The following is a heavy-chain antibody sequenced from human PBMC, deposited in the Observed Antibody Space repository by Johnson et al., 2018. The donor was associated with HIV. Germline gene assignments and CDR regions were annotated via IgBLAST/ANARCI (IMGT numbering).Heavy chain of an antibody. J-gene: IGHJ3*02. CDR1: GFTFSSYA. CDR2: ISYDGSNK. D-gene: IGHD1-1*01. CDR3: ARGRTTDDAFEI. Sequence: QVQLVESGGGVVQPGRSLRLSCAASGFTFSSYAMHWVRQAPGKGLEWVAVISYDGSNKYYADSVKGRFTISRDSSKNTLYLQMNSLRVEDTAVYYCARGRTTDDAFEIWGQGTMVTVSS. V-gene: IGHV3-30-3*01.